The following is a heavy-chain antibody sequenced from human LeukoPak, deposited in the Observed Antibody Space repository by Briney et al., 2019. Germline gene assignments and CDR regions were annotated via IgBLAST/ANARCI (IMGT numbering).Heavy chain of an antibody. CDR3: AASVVGPPLNYGMGV. D-gene: IGHD2-2*01. Sequence: PGGSLRLSCAASGFTFSSYGMHWVRQAPGKGLEWVAVIWYDGSNKYYADSVKGRFTISRDNSKNTLYLQMNSLRAEDTAVYYCAASVVGPPLNYGMGVWGQGTTVTVSS. J-gene: IGHJ6*02. CDR2: IWYDGSNK. V-gene: IGHV3-33*01. CDR1: GFTFSSYG.